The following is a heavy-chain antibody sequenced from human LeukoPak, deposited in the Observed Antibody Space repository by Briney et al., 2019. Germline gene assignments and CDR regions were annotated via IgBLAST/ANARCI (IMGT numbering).Heavy chain of an antibody. D-gene: IGHD6-13*01. J-gene: IGHJ6*03. CDR1: GFTFSSYG. CDR3: AKVSDSSSWYGYYYYYMDV. V-gene: IGHV3-30*02. Sequence: GGSLRLSCAASGFTFSSYGMHWVRRAPGKGLEWVAFIRYDGSNKYYADSVKGRFTISRDNSKNTLYLQMNSLRAEDTAVYYCAKVSDSSSWYGYYYYYMDVWGKGTTVTISS. CDR2: IRYDGSNK.